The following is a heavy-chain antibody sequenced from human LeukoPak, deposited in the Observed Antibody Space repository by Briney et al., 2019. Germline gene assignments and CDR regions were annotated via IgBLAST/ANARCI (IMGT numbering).Heavy chain of an antibody. CDR3: TTAPFGDYGDYYYYYYMDV. V-gene: IGHV3-11*01. Sequence: KPGGSLRLSCAASGFTFSDYYMSWIRQAPGKGLEWVSYISSSGTTIYYADSVKGRFTISRDNAKNSLYLQMNSLKTEDTAVYYCTTAPFGDYGDYYYYYYMDVWGKGTTVTISS. D-gene: IGHD4-17*01. CDR1: GFTFSDYY. J-gene: IGHJ6*03. CDR2: ISSSGTTI.